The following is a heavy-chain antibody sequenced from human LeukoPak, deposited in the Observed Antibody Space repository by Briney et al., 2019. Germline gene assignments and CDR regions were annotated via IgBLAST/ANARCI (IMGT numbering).Heavy chain of an antibody. CDR1: GVSIRSYY. V-gene: IGHV4-59*08. CDR2: IHYTGST. CDR3: ARHSSSWYPDY. Sequence: SGTLSLTCTVSGVSIRSYYWSWIRQPPGKGLEWIGYIHYTGSTNYNPSLKSRVTISVDTSKNQFSLQLSSVTATDTAVYFCARHSSSWYPDYWGQGTLVTVSS. D-gene: IGHD6-13*01. J-gene: IGHJ4*02.